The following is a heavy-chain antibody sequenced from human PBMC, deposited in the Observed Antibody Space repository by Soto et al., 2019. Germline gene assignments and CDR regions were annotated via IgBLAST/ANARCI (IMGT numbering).Heavy chain of an antibody. D-gene: IGHD2-2*01. CDR1: GYTFTSSV. V-gene: IGHV1-18*01. J-gene: IGHJ5*01. Sequence: QVQLVQSGAEVKMPGASVKVSCNASGYTFTSSVISWLRQAPGQGLEWMGWISTYNGNTNYAQKFQGRLTMTTDTSTTTAYMELRSLRSDDTAVYSCARVQEVEPPANNFFDSWGQGTLVTVSS. CDR2: ISTYNGNT. CDR3: ARVQEVEPPANNFFDS.